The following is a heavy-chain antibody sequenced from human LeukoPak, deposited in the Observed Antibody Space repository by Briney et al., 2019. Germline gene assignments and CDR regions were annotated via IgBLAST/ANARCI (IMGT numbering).Heavy chain of an antibody. CDR2: ISYSGST. D-gene: IGHD6-6*01. J-gene: IGHJ3*02. V-gene: IGHV4-59*08. CDR1: GGSIGSYY. CDR3: ARGYSSSLRRPPGGSHAFDI. Sequence: PSETLSLTCTVSGGSIGSYYWSWFRQPPGKGLEWIAYISYSGSTKYNPSLKSRVTISVDTSKNQFSLKLSSVTAADTAVYYCARGYSSSLRRPPGGSHAFDIWGQGTMVTVSS.